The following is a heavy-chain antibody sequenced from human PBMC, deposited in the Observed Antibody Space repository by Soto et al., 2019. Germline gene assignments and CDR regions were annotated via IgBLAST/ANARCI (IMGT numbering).Heavy chain of an antibody. V-gene: IGHV1-69*05. Sequence: QVQLVQSGAEVKKPGSSVKVSCKASGGTFSSYAISWVRQAPGQGLEWMGGIIPIFGTANYAQKFQGRVTXTXAXYTSTAYMELSSLRSEDTAVYYCARPVYLGKNWFDPWGQGTLVTVSS. J-gene: IGHJ5*02. CDR1: GGTFSSYA. CDR2: IIPIFGTA. CDR3: ARPVYLGKNWFDP. D-gene: IGHD1-26*01.